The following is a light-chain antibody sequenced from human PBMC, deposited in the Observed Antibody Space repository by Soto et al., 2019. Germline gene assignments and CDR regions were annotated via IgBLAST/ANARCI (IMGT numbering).Light chain of an antibody. CDR3: SSYAGSNNLL. J-gene: IGLJ2*01. CDR2: EVS. Sequence: QSALTQPPSASGSPGQSVTISCTGTSSDVGGYNYVSWYQQHPGKAPKLIIYEVSKRPSGVPDRFSGSKSGNTASLTVSGLQAEDEAEFYCSSYAGSNNLLFGGGTKLTAL. V-gene: IGLV2-8*01. CDR1: SSDVGGYNY.